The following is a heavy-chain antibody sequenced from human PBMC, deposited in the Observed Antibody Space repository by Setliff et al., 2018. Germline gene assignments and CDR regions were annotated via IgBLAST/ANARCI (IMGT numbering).Heavy chain of an antibody. CDR2: INSDGSGT. J-gene: IGHJ4*02. CDR1: GFTFSTYW. D-gene: IGHD6-19*01. CDR3: VRDGSHYFDY. V-gene: IGHV3-74*01. Sequence: GESLKISCAASGFTFSTYWMHWIRRAPGKGLVWVSHINSDGSGTSSADSVKGRFTMSRDNAKNTLYLQMNSLRAEDTAVYYCVRDGSHYFDYWGQGTLVTVSS.